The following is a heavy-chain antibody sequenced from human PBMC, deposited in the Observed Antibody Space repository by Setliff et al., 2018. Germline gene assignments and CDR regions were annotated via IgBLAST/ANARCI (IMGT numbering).Heavy chain of an antibody. D-gene: IGHD1-1*01. CDR3: AKGGGRYHSDS. CDR1: GDSISSRPFY. J-gene: IGHJ4*02. CDR2: IYTSWST. V-gene: IGHV4-61*09. Sequence: SETLSLTCTVSGDSISSRPFYWGWFRQPAGKELEWIGQIYTSWSTNYNPSLKSRVTISIDKSNNQFSLKLTSMTAADTAVYYCAKGGGRYHSDSWGQGILVTVSS.